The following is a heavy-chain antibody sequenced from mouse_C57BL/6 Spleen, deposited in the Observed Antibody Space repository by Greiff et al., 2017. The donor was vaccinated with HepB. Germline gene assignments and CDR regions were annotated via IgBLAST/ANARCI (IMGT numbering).Heavy chain of an antibody. CDR2: ISYDGSN. CDR3: ARDRGYTGWYFDV. CDR1: GYSITSGYY. Sequence: VQLQQSGPGLVKPSQSLSLTCSVTGYSITSGYYWNWIRQFPGNKLEWMGYISYDGSNNYNPSLKNRISITRDTSKNQFFLKLNSVTTEDTATYYCARDRGYTGWYFDVWGTGTTVTVSS. V-gene: IGHV3-6*01. J-gene: IGHJ1*03. D-gene: IGHD2-2*01.